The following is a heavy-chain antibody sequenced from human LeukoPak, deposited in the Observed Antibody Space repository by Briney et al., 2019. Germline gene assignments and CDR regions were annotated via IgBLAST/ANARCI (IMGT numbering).Heavy chain of an antibody. Sequence: ASVKVSCKASGYTFTSYGISWVRQAPRQGLEWMGWISAYNGNTNYAQKLQGRVTMTTDTSTSTAYMELRSLRSDDTAVYYCARDGRQKVRGVTDYWGQGTLVTVSS. CDR2: ISAYNGNT. CDR1: GYTFTSYG. D-gene: IGHD3-10*01. CDR3: ARDGRQKVRGVTDY. V-gene: IGHV1-18*04. J-gene: IGHJ4*02.